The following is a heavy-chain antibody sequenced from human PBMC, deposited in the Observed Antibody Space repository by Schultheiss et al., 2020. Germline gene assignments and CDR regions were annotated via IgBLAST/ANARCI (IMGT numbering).Heavy chain of an antibody. CDR1: GFIFSRYG. D-gene: IGHD4-17*01. Sequence: GGSLRLSCAASGFIFSRYGMHWVRQAPGKGLEWVSGISGSGGSTYYADSVKGRFTISRDNSKNSLYLQMNNLRAEDTVVYYCARANGDYDYYGIDVWGQGTTVTVAS. J-gene: IGHJ6*02. V-gene: IGHV3-23*01. CDR2: ISGSGGST. CDR3: ARANGDYDYYGIDV.